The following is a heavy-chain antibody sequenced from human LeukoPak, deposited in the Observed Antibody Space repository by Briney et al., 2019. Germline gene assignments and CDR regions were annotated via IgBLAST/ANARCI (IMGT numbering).Heavy chain of an antibody. CDR1: GFTFSGSA. CDR3: TSTYYYDSSSYSHRGY. Sequence: GGSLKLSCAASGFTFSGSAMHWVRQASGKGLEWVGRIGSKANSYGTAYAASVKGRFTISRDDSKNTAYLQINSLKTEDTAVYYCTSTYYYDSSSYSHRGYWGQGTLVTVSS. CDR2: IGSKANSYGT. J-gene: IGHJ4*02. V-gene: IGHV3-73*01. D-gene: IGHD3-22*01.